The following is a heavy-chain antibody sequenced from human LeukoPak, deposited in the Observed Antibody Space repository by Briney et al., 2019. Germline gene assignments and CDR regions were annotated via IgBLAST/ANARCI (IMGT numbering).Heavy chain of an antibody. J-gene: IGHJ6*03. CDR2: ISYDGSNK. CDR1: GFTFSSYA. CDR3: ARVFLPDDYGDYDYYYYMDV. V-gene: IGHV3-30*04. Sequence: PGGSLRLSCAASGFTFSSYAMHWVRQAPGKGLEWVAVISYDGSNKYYADSVKGRFTISRDNSKNTLYLQMNSLRAEDTAVYYCARVFLPDDYGDYDYYYYMDVWGKGTTVTVSS. D-gene: IGHD4-17*01.